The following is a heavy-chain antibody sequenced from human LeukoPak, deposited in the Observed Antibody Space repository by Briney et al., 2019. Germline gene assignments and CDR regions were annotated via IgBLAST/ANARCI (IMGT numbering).Heavy chain of an antibody. CDR2: ISGSGGST. CDR1: GFTFSSYA. CDR3: AKDQGLDTAMVYVLRYFDWLLAPFDY. Sequence: PGGSLRLSCAASGFTFSSYAMSWVRQAPGKGLEWVSAISGSGGSTYYADSVKGRFTISRDNSKNTLYLQMNSLRAEDTAVYYCAKDQGLDTAMVYVLRYFDWLLAPFDYWGQGTLVTVSS. V-gene: IGHV3-23*01. J-gene: IGHJ4*02. D-gene: IGHD3-9*01.